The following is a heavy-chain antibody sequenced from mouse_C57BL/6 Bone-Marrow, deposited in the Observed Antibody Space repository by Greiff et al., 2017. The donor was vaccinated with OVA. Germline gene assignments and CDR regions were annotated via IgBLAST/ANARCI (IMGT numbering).Heavy chain of an antibody. CDR1: GFTFSDFY. CDR3: ARDSDGYPFYYAMDY. CDR2: SRNKANDYTT. D-gene: IGHD2-3*01. Sequence: DVKLVESGGGLVQSGRSLRLSCATSGFTFSDFYMEWVRQAPGKGLEWIAASRNKANDYTTEYSASVKGRFIVSRDTSQSILYLQMNALRAEDTAIYYCARDSDGYPFYYAMDYWGQGTSVTVSS. J-gene: IGHJ4*01. V-gene: IGHV7-1*01.